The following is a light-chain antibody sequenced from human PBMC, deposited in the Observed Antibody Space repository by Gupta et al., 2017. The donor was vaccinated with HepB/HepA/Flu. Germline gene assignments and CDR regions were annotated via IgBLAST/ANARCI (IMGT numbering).Light chain of an antibody. CDR2: SRS. CDR1: SSDVGGYNW. CDR3: SSYSRGNIYV. V-gene: IGLV2-14*03. Sequence: QSALTQPASVSGSPGQSITISCTGPSSDVGGYNWVSCSQQHPGKAPHFLIHSRSDRPFGVSGRFSGSRAGNTASLHISGLQAEDEADYYCSSYSRGNIYVFGRGTKVTVL. J-gene: IGLJ1*01.